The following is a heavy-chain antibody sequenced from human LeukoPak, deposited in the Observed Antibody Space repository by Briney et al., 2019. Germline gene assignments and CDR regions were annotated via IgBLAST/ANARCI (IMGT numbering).Heavy chain of an antibody. CDR2: ISSSSSTI. CDR3: ARDRIDY. V-gene: IGHV3-48*01. Sequence: GGSLRLSCAASGFTFSSYSMNWVRQAPGKGLEWVSYISSSSSTIYYADSVKGRFTISRDNAKNSLYLQMNSLRAEDTAVCYCARDRIDYWGQGTLVTVSS. CDR1: GFTFSSYS. J-gene: IGHJ4*02.